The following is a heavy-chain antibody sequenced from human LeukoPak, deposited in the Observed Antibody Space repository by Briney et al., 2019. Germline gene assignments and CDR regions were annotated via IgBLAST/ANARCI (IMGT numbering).Heavy chain of an antibody. J-gene: IGHJ4*02. D-gene: IGHD3-10*01. CDR1: GYSFTNYW. CDR3: ARLRYGSGSYIDY. V-gene: IGHV5-51*01. CDR2: TFPGDSDT. Sequence: GESLKISCKGSGYSFTNYWIAWVRQMPGKGLEWMGITFPGDSDTRYSPSFQGQVTISADESISTAYLQWSSLKASDTAIYYCARLRYGSGSYIDYWGQGTLVTVSS.